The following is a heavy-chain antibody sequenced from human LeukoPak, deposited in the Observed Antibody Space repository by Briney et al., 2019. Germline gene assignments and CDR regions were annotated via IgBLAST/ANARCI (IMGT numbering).Heavy chain of an antibody. V-gene: IGHV3-21*01. D-gene: IGHD2-15*01. CDR2: ISSSSSYI. J-gene: IGHJ4*02. Sequence: GGSLRLSCAASGFTFTSYSMNWVPQAPGKGLEGVSSISSSSSYIHYADSVKGRFTISRDNAKNSLYLQMSSLRAEDTAVYYCARGYCSGGNCYWTDYWGQGTLVTVSS. CDR3: ARGYCSGGNCYWTDY. CDR1: GFTFTSYS.